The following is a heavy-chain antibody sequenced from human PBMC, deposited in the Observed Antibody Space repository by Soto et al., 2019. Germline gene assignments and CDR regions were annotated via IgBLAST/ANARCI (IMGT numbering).Heavy chain of an antibody. D-gene: IGHD5-18*01. V-gene: IGHV1-69*01. CDR1: ETTIRRYG. CDR3: TRDRPNTDLVTVVFGRANYFDS. CDR2: IIPSFGAP. J-gene: IGHJ4*02. Sequence: QVQLVQSGAEVKKPGSSVKVSCKASETTIRRYGLDWVRQAPGQGLEWMGGIIPSFGAPKYSQKFEGRVTITADESTNTAYMELRSLTSEDTAVYYCTRDRPNTDLVTVVFGRANYFDSWGQGTLVTVSS.